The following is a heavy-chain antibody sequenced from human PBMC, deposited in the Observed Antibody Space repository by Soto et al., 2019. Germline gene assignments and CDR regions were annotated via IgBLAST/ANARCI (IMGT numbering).Heavy chain of an antibody. J-gene: IGHJ6*02. V-gene: IGHV4-34*01. CDR1: GGSFSGYY. CDR3: ARDMVRGSGDYGMDV. Sequence: QVQLQQWGAGLLKPSETLSLTCAVYGGSFSGYYWSWIRQPPGKGLEWIGEINHSGSTNYNPSLKSRVPISVDTSKNQFSLKRSSVTAADTAVYYCARDMVRGSGDYGMDVWGQGTTVTVSS. CDR2: INHSGST. D-gene: IGHD3-10*01.